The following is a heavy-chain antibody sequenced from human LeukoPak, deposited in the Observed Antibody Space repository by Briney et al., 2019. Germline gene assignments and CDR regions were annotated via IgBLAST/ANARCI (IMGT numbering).Heavy chain of an antibody. V-gene: IGHV3-7*01. CDR2: IKQDGSEK. Sequence: GGSLRLSCAASGFTFSSYWMSWVRQAPGKGLEWVANIKQDGSEKYYVDSVKGRFTISRDNAKNSLYLRMNSLRAEDTAVYYCARRNGGLRFLEWRFDYWGQGTLVTVSS. D-gene: IGHD3-3*01. CDR3: ARRNGGLRFLEWRFDY. CDR1: GFTFSSYW. J-gene: IGHJ4*02.